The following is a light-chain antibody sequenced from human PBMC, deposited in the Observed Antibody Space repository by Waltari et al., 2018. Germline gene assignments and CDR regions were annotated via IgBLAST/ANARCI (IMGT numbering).Light chain of an antibody. V-gene: IGLV2-14*01. J-gene: IGLJ3*02. CDR2: EVS. CDR3: YSYTTNTLGV. Sequence: QSGLTQPASVSASPGQSITISCTGTSSDIGTYNYVSWSQQHPGKAPKLMIYEVSNRPSGVSNRFSGSKSGNTASLTISGLQAEDEADYYCYSYTTNTLGVFGGGTKVTVL. CDR1: SSDIGTYNY.